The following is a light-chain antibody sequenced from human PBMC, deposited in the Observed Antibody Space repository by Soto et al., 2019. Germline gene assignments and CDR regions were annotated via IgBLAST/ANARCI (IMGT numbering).Light chain of an antibody. V-gene: IGLV2-14*01. Sequence: QSVLTQPASVSGSPGQSITISCTGTISDVGGYNYVSWYQQHPGKAPKRIIYEVSNRPSGFSNRFSGSKSGNTASLTISGLQAEDEDDYYCSSYTSSRTLVFGGGTKVTVL. CDR3: SSYTSSRTLV. J-gene: IGLJ2*01. CDR1: ISDVGGYNY. CDR2: EVS.